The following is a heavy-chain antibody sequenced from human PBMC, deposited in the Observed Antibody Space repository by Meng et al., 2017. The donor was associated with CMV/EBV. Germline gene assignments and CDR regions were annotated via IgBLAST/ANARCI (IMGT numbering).Heavy chain of an antibody. CDR3: ARGLQGLELLPYDFWSGYYTDFDY. D-gene: IGHD3-3*01. Sequence: GESLKISCAASGFTFSSYSMNWVRQAPGKGLEWVSSISSSSSYIYYADSVKGRFTISRDNAKNSLYLQMNSLRAEDTAVYYCARGLQGLELLPYDFWSGYYTDFDYWGQGTLVTAPQ. CDR2: ISSSSSYI. CDR1: GFTFSSYS. V-gene: IGHV3-21*01. J-gene: IGHJ4*02.